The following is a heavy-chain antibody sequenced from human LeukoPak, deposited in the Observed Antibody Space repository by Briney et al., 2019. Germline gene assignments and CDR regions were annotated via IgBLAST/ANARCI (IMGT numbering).Heavy chain of an antibody. CDR1: GGSFSGYY. D-gene: IGHD3-22*01. Sequence: PSETLSLTCAVYGGSFSGYYWSWIRQPPGKGLEWIGEINHSGSTNYNPSLKSRVTISVDTPKNQFSLKLSSVTAADTAVYYCARVGGYYDSSGYLRYFDYWGQGTLVTVSS. CDR3: ARVGGYYDSSGYLRYFDY. CDR2: INHSGST. J-gene: IGHJ4*02. V-gene: IGHV4-34*01.